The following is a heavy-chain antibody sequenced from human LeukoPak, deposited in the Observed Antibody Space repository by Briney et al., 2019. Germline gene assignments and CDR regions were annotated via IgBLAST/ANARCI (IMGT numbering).Heavy chain of an antibody. CDR3: AREWQGGIAAAGTRIEGDY. CDR1: GFSVSGYW. V-gene: IGHV3-7*01. D-gene: IGHD6-13*01. Sequence: GGSLRLSCAVSGFSVSGYWMAWVRQAPGKGQEWVANIKQDGSEKNYVDSVKGRFTISRDNAENSLFLQMNSLRVEDTAVYYCAREWQGGIAAAGTRIEGDYWGQGTLVAVSS. CDR2: IKQDGSEK. J-gene: IGHJ4*02.